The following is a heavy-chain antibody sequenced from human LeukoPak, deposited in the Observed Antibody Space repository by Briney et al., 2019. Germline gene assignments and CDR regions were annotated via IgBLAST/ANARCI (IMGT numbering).Heavy chain of an antibody. V-gene: IGHV3-30*03. D-gene: IGHD6-13*01. J-gene: IGHJ6*02. CDR2: ISYDGSNK. CDR1: GFTFSSCG. Sequence: GGSLRLSCAASGFTFSSCGMHWVRQAPGKGLEWVAVISYDGSNKYYADSVKGRFTISRDNSKNTLFLQMNSLRAEDTAVYYCARDQLAAGTGVYYYGMDVWGQGTTVTVSS. CDR3: ARDQLAAGTGVYYYGMDV.